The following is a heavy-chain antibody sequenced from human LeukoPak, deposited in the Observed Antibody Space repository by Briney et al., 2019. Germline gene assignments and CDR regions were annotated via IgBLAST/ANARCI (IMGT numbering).Heavy chain of an antibody. V-gene: IGHV3-53*01. D-gene: IGHD3-10*01. CDR2: IYTGGST. Sequence: QSGGSLRLSCAASGFTVSTNYMSWVRQASGKGLEWVSAIYTGGSTHYADSVEGRFTISRDNSKNTLDLQMDSLRVEDTAVYYCARGPVSGSGDPFDYWGQGTLVIVSS. J-gene: IGHJ4*02. CDR3: ARGPVSGSGDPFDY. CDR1: GFTVSTNY.